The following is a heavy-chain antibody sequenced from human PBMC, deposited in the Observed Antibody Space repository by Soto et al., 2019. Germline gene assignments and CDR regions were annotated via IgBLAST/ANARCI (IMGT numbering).Heavy chain of an antibody. D-gene: IGHD3-3*01. CDR2: ISSSSSTM. V-gene: IGHV3-48*02. CDR3: ARDPRSNDFWSGSNWFDP. J-gene: IGHJ5*02. Sequence: GGSLRLSCAASGFTFSSYPMNWVRQAPGRGLEWVSYISSSSSTMYYADSVKGRFTISRDNAKNSLYLQMNSLRDEDTAVYYCARDPRSNDFWSGSNWFDPWGQGTLVTVS. CDR1: GFTFSSYP.